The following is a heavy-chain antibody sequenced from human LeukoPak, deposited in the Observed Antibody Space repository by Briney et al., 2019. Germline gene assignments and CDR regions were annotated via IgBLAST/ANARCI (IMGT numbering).Heavy chain of an antibody. D-gene: IGHD2-21*02. J-gene: IGHJ4*02. Sequence: SETLSLTCTVSGDSISTSAYHWRWVRQPPGKGLEWIATIYYSGTTYYNAPLKSRVTISVGTSKNQLSLKLSSVTAADDAVYYCARYVVVTAKYYFDYWGQGTLVTVSS. CDR2: IYYSGTT. CDR1: GDSISTSAYH. V-gene: IGHV4-39*01. CDR3: ARYVVVTAKYYFDY.